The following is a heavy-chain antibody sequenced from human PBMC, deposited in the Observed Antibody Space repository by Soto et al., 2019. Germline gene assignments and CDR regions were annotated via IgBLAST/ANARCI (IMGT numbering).Heavy chain of an antibody. CDR3: ATVPTYYYDRNGYANAFDK. D-gene: IGHD3-22*01. Sequence: QVQLQESGPGLVKPSQTLSLTCSVSGGSINSDDYYWSWIRQPPGKGLEWIGYIYYTGSTFHNPSLKSRITISLDTSKNQFSLKLNSVTAADTAVYYCATVPTYYYDRNGYANAFDKWGQGTMVTVSS. CDR1: GGSINSDDYY. CDR2: IYYTGST. J-gene: IGHJ3*02. V-gene: IGHV4-30-4*01.